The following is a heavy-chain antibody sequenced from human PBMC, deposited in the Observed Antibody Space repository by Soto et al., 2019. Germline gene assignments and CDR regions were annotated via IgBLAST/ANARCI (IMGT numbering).Heavy chain of an antibody. V-gene: IGHV3-48*03. D-gene: IGHD6-13*01. CDR2: ISNGCSTI. Sequence: PGGSLRLSCAASGFTLSSYEMNWVRQAPGKGLEWVSYISNGCSTIYYADSVKGRFTISRDNAKNSLYLQMNSLRAEDTAVYYCERAIIAAPGNDHGGPETLLNVSS. CDR3: ERAIIAAPGNDH. J-gene: IGHJ4*02. CDR1: GFTLSSYE.